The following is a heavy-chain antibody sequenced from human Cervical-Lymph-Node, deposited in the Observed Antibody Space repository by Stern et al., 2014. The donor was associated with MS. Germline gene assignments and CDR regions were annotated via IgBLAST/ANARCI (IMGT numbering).Heavy chain of an antibody. CDR1: GDTFRNYA. J-gene: IGHJ6*02. D-gene: IGHD3-3*01. V-gene: IGHV1-69*01. CDR3: ARGPDYWSGDRFFYEDMGV. Sequence: QVQLVQSGAEVKKSGSSVKVSCKASGDTFRNYAITWVRQAPGQGLEWMGAIIPGIGTADFAQRFQGRVTITADESTTTAYLELSSLKSEDTAIYYCARGPDYWSGDRFFYEDMGVWGQGTTVTVSS. CDR2: IIPGIGTA.